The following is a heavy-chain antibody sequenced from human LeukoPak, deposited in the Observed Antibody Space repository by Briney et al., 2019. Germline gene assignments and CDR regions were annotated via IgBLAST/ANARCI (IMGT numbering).Heavy chain of an antibody. CDR2: IKQDGSEK. CDR3: ARTVRGRYYDSSGYPDH. Sequence: GGSLRLSCVASGFTFSSYWMSWVRQAPGKGLEWVANIKQDGSEKYYVDSVKGRFTISRDNVKNSLYLQMNSLRAEDTAVYYCARTVRGRYYDSSGYPDHWGQGTLVTVSS. J-gene: IGHJ5*02. CDR1: GFTFSSYW. V-gene: IGHV3-7*01. D-gene: IGHD3-22*01.